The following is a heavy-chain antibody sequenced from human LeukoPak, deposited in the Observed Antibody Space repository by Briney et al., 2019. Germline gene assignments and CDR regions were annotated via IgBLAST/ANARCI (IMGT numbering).Heavy chain of an antibody. V-gene: IGHV1-69*13. J-gene: IGHJ4*02. CDR2: IIPIFGTA. CDR3: ARLRSYSGSYGYDY. Sequence: SVKVSCKASGGTLSSYAISWVRQAPGQGLEWVGGIIPIFGTANYAQKFQGRVTITADESTSTAYMELSSLRSEDTAVYYCARLRSYSGSYGYDYWGQGTLVTVSS. CDR1: GGTLSSYA. D-gene: IGHD1-26*01.